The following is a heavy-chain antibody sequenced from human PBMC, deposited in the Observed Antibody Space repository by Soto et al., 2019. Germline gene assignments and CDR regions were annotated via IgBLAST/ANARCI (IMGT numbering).Heavy chain of an antibody. D-gene: IGHD3-16*01. CDR2: IYYSGST. CDR1: GGSISSYY. Sequence: QVQLQESGPGLVKPSETLSLTCTVSGGSISSYYWSWIRQPPGKGLEWIGYIYYSGSTNYNPSLXSXVXISXDTSKNQFSLTLSSVTAADTAVYYCARSRGGYFDYWGQGTLVTVSS. V-gene: IGHV4-59*01. CDR3: ARSRGGYFDY. J-gene: IGHJ4*02.